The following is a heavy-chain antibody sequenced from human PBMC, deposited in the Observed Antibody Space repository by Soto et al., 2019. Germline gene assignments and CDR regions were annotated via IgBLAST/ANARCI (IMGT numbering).Heavy chain of an antibody. Sequence: SVKVSCKASGYTFTSYDINWVRQATGQGLEWMGWMNPNSGNTGYAQKFQGRVTMTRNTSISTAYMELSSLRSEDTAVYYCARRLGYDFWSGYSAGSIGMDVWGQGTTVTVSS. D-gene: IGHD3-3*01. CDR2: MNPNSGNT. CDR1: GYTFTSYD. CDR3: ARRLGYDFWSGYSAGSIGMDV. J-gene: IGHJ6*02. V-gene: IGHV1-8*01.